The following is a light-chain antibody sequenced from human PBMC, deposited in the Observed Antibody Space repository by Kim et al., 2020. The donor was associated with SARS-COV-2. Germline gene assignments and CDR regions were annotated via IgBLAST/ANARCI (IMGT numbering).Light chain of an antibody. Sequence: SGSVGDRVTITCRASQAIRKYVAWYQQKPGKIPKLLIHAVSTLQSGVPSRFSGGGSGTDFTLTIRGLQPEDVATYYCQTYDTVPYNFGQGTKLEI. J-gene: IGKJ2*01. V-gene: IGKV1-27*01. CDR2: AVS. CDR1: QAIRKY. CDR3: QTYDTVPYN.